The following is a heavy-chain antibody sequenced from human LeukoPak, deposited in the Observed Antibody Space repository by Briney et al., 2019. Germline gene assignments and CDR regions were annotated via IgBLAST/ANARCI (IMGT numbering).Heavy chain of an antibody. V-gene: IGHV3-30*03. D-gene: IGHD6-19*01. CDR2: ISSDGSNQ. CDR1: GFTFSSYG. CDR3: ASGASSGWYYFDY. J-gene: IGHJ4*02. Sequence: GGSLRLSCAASGFTFSSYGMHWVRQAPGEGLEWVAVISSDGSNQDYGDSVKGRLTISRDNSKDTLYLQMNSLRPDDTAVYYCASGASSGWYYFDYWGQGTLVTVSS.